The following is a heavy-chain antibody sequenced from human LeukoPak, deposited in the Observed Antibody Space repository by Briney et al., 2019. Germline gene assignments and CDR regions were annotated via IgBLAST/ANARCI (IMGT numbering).Heavy chain of an antibody. CDR2: ISGSGGST. J-gene: IGHJ4*02. Sequence: GGSLRLSCAASGFTFSSYAMSWVRQAPGKGLEWVSAISGSGGSTYYADSVKGRFTISRDNSKNTLYLQMNSLRAEDTAVYYCAIADSGSYWGAFDYWGQGTLVTVSS. D-gene: IGHD1-26*01. CDR1: GFTFSSYA. V-gene: IGHV3-23*01. CDR3: AIADSGSYWGAFDY.